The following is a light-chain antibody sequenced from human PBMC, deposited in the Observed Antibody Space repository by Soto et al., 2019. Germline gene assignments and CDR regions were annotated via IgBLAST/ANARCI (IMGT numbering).Light chain of an antibody. CDR1: SSDVGGYNY. CDR2: DVS. J-gene: IGLJ2*01. CDR3: SSYTSSSTLE. V-gene: IGLV2-14*01. Sequence: QSALTQPASVSGSPGQSITISCTGTSSDVGGYNYVSWYQQHPGKAPKLMIYDVSNRPSGVSNRFSGSKSGNTASLTISGLQAEDEADYYFSSYTSSSTLEFGGGTKLTVL.